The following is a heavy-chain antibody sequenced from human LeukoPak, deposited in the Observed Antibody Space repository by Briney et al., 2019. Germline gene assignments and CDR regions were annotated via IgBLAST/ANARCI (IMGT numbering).Heavy chain of an antibody. V-gene: IGHV4-31*03. CDR1: GGSIYSGGYY. Sequence: PSETLSLTCTVSGGSIYSGGYYWSWIRQHPGKGLEWIGYIYYTGSTYYNPSLKSRVAISVDTSKNQFSLILSSVTAADTAVYYCARNADGSGNLLPFYFDYWGPGTLVTVSS. CDR2: IYYTGST. CDR3: ARNADGSGNLLPFYFDY. J-gene: IGHJ4*02. D-gene: IGHD3-10*01.